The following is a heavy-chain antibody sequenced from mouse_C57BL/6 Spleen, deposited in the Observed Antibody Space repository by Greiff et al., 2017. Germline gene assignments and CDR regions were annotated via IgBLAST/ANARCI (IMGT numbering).Heavy chain of an antibody. CDR1: GFNIKNTY. CDR3: APITTVVSYWYFDV. CDR2: IDPANGNT. Sequence: VQLQQSVAELVRPGASVKLSCTASGFNIKNTYIHWVKQRPEQGLEWIGRIDPANGNTKYAPKFQGTATITADTSSNTAYLQLSSLTSEDTAIYDCAPITTVVSYWYFDVWGTGTTVTVSS. V-gene: IGHV14-3*01. J-gene: IGHJ1*03. D-gene: IGHD1-1*01.